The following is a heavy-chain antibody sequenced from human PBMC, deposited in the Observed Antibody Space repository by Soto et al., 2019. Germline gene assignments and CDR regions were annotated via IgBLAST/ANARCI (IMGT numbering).Heavy chain of an antibody. V-gene: IGHV1-69*06. D-gene: IGHD3-3*01. CDR3: NRGSEYDFWSGYL. J-gene: IGHJ4*02. CDR1: GGTSTRYA. Sequence: QERLVQSGAEVRKPGSSVKVSCKFTGGTSTRYAINWVRQAPGQGLEWRGGIVPMFGTSKYAQKFQGRVTITSDTSTNIAYMDLRSLRSEDTAVYYCNRGSEYDFWSGYLWGQGTLVAVSS. CDR2: IVPMFGTS.